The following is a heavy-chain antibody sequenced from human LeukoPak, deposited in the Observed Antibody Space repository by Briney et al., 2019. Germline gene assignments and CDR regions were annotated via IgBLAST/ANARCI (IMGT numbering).Heavy chain of an antibody. CDR1: GYTFTSYG. CDR3: ARDSSPWELLRHFDY. CDR2: ISAYNRYT. V-gene: IGHV1-18*01. Sequence: GASVKVSCKASGYTFTSYGITWVRQAPGQGLEWMGWISAYNRYTNYAQKFRGRVTMTRDTSISTAYMELSRLRSDDTAVYYCARDSSPWELLRHFDYWGQGTLVTVSS. D-gene: IGHD1-26*01. J-gene: IGHJ4*02.